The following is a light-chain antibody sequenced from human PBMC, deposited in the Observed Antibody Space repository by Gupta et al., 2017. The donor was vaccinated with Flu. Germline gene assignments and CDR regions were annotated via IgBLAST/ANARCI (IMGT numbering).Light chain of an antibody. J-gene: IGLJ3*02. Sequence: SHELTQPSSVSVSPGQTARITCSGDVLAKKKYARWFQQKPGQAPVLVIYKDRERPSGIPARFSGSSSGTTVTLTISGAQVEDEADYYCYSAADNNGVFGGGTKLTVL. V-gene: IGLV3-27*01. CDR3: YSAADNNGV. CDR1: VLAKKKY. CDR2: KDR.